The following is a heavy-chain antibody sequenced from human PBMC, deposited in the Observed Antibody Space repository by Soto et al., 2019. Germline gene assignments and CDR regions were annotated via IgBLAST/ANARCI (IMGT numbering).Heavy chain of an antibody. CDR2: INPNSGGT. V-gene: IGHV1-2*04. D-gene: IGHD6-13*01. CDR1: GYTFTGYY. Sequence: QVQLVQSGAEVKKPGASVKVSCKASGYTFTGYYMHWVRQAPGQGLEWMGWINPNSGGTNYAQKFQGWVTMTRDTSLSTAYMELSRLRSDDTAVYYCARGGMLGSSSWFGYCDYGMDVWGQGTTVTVSS. CDR3: ARGGMLGSSSWFGYCDYGMDV. J-gene: IGHJ6*02.